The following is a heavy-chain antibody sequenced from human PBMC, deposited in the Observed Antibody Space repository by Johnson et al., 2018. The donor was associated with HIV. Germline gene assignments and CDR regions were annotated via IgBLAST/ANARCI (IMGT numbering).Heavy chain of an antibody. D-gene: IGHD1-26*01. CDR3: TTGPVGATKGGGAFDI. V-gene: IGHV3-15*01. CDR1: GLTFSSYA. CDR2: VKSITDGGTT. J-gene: IGHJ3*02. Sequence: VLLVESGGGVVQPGRSLRLSCADSGLTFSSYAMHWVRQAPGKWLEWVGRVKSITDGGTTDYTAPVTGRFTISRDDSKNTLYLLMNSLKTDDTAVYYCTTGPVGATKGGGAFDIWGLGTMVTVSS.